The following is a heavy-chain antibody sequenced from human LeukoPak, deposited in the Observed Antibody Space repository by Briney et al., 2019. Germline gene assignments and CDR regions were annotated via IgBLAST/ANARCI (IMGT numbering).Heavy chain of an antibody. J-gene: IGHJ4*02. CDR2: TYYRSKWYT. CDR1: GNSVSNNRAA. CDR3: AEEGGSGRLN. V-gene: IGHV6-1*01. D-gene: IGHD3-10*01. Sequence: SQTLSLTCAISGNSVSNNRAAWNWIRQSPSRGLEWLGRTYYRSKWYTDYAVSVKSRITINPDTSKNQFSLQLNSVTPEDTAVYYCAEEGGSGRLNWGQGTLVTVSS.